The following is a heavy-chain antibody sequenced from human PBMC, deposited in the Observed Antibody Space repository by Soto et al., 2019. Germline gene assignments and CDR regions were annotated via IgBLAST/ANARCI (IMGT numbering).Heavy chain of an antibody. CDR3: AKDRRAMDN. V-gene: IGHV3-23*01. CDR1: GFAFASYG. Sequence: SLRLSCAASGFAFASYGMSWVRQAPGKGLEWVSAISGSGGLYYADSVKGRFTISRDNSIKTVYLQMDSLRADDTAVYYCAKDRRAMDNWGQGTQVTVSS. D-gene: IGHD2-2*03. J-gene: IGHJ4*02. CDR2: ISGSGGL.